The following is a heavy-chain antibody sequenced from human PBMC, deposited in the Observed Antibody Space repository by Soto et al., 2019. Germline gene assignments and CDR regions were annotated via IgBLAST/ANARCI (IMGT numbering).Heavy chain of an antibody. J-gene: IGHJ6*02. D-gene: IGHD1-1*01. CDR1: GFSLSTSGVG. V-gene: IGHV2-5*02. Sequence: QITLKESGPTLLKPTQTLTLTCTFSGFSLSTSGVGVAWVRQPPGKVPEWLALIYWDDDKRFSPSLKSRLTITKDTSKNPVVLTMTSVDPVDTGTYYCAHAELERLTYYYGMDVWGQGITVTVSS. CDR3: AHAELERLTYYYGMDV. CDR2: IYWDDDK.